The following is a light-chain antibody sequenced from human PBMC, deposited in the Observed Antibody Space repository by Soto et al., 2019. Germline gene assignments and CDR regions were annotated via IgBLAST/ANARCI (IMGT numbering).Light chain of an antibody. CDR2: GAS. V-gene: IGKV3-15*01. J-gene: IGKJ2*01. CDR3: QQYHNWPYT. CDR1: QSVSSN. Sequence: EIMMTQSPATLSVSPGERATLSCRASQSVSSNLAWYQQRPGQAPRLLISGASTRATGLPARFSARKSGTEFTLTISSLQSEDFAVYFCQQYHNWPYTFGQGTNLEMK.